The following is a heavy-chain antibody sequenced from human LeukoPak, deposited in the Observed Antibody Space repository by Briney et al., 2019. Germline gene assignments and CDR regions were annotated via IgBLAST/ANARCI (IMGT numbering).Heavy chain of an antibody. Sequence: SVKVSCKASGGTFSSYAISWVRQAPGQGLEWMGRIIPIFGTANYAQKFQGRVTITTDESTSTAYMELSSLRSEDTAVYYCAGLSGSYLEESFDYWGQGTLVTVSS. CDR1: GGTFSSYA. J-gene: IGHJ4*02. D-gene: IGHD1-26*01. V-gene: IGHV1-69*05. CDR2: IIPIFGTA. CDR3: AGLSGSYLEESFDY.